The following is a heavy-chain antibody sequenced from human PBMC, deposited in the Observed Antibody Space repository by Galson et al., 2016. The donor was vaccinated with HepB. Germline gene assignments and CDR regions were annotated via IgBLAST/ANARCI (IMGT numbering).Heavy chain of an antibody. D-gene: IGHD3-10*01. Sequence: SLRLSCAASGFTSSTYAMSWVRQAPGKGLEWVSAISATGSSTYYADSVKGRFSISKDNSKNTLYLQMNSLRVEDTAVYYCARGANRGRPFDYWGQGTLVTVSS. J-gene: IGHJ4*02. CDR1: GFTSSTYA. V-gene: IGHV3-23*01. CDR3: ARGANRGRPFDY. CDR2: ISATGSST.